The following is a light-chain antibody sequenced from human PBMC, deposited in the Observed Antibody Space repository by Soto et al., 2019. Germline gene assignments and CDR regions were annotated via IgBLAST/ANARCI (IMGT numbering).Light chain of an antibody. J-gene: IGKJ1*01. CDR1: QTISTY. CDR2: AAS. V-gene: IGKV1-17*01. CDR3: LQYNSYPWT. Sequence: DIQMTQSPSSLSASVGDRVTITCRASQTISTYLNWYQQKPGKAPKRLIYAASSFQSGVPSRFSGSGSGTEFTLTISSLQPEDFAIYYCLQYNSYPWTFGQGTKVDI.